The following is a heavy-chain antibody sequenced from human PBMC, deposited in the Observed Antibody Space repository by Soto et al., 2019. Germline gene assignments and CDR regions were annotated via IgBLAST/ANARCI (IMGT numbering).Heavy chain of an antibody. CDR2: IYPGDSDT. V-gene: IGHV5-51*01. Sequence: PGQSLKISCRGSGYSCTSYWIGWVRQMPGKGLEWMGIIYPGDSDTRYSPSFQGQVTISADKSISTAYLQWSSLKASDTALYYFARGGVCSITSCYHDQGFLYSGMAVWANGTTVPVSS. CDR1: GYSCTSYW. D-gene: IGHD2-2*01. CDR3: ARGGVCSITSCYHDQGFLYSGMAV. J-gene: IGHJ6*04.